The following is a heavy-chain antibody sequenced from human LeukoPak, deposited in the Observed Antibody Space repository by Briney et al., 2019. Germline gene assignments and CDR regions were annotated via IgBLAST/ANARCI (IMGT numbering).Heavy chain of an antibody. Sequence: PSETLSLTCTVSGGSISSYYWSWIRQPPGKGLEWIGYIYYSGNTNHNPSLKSRVTMLVDTSKNQFSLKLSSVTAADTAVYYCARDIVGVTRAFGYWGQGTPATVSS. V-gene: IGHV4-59*01. CDR3: ARDIVGVTRAFGY. CDR1: GGSISSYY. J-gene: IGHJ4*02. D-gene: IGHD1-26*01. CDR2: IYYSGNT.